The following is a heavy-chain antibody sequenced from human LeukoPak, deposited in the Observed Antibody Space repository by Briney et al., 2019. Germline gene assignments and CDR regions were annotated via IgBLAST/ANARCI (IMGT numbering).Heavy chain of an antibody. CDR2: IYYSGST. V-gene: IGHV4-39*07. Sequence: PSETLSLTCTVSGGSISSSSYYWGWIRQPPGKGLEWIGSIYYSGSTYYNPSLKSRVTISVDTSKNQFSLKLSSMTAADTAVYYCARQSVSSGYYDYWGQGALVIVSS. CDR1: GGSISSSSYY. D-gene: IGHD3-22*01. J-gene: IGHJ4*02. CDR3: ARQSVSSGYYDY.